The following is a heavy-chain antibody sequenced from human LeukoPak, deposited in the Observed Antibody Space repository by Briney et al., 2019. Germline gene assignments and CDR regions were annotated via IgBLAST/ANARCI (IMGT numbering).Heavy chain of an antibody. D-gene: IGHD2-15*01. CDR2: YTASP. CDR3: ARVGVFGYCTRDSCHSPFDS. V-gene: IGHV4-30-4*01. Sequence: SETLSLTCTVSGGSIRSGDYYWSWIRQPPGKGLEWIGYTASPYHNPSLKSRVTISIDTSKNQISLKLDSVTASDTAVYYCARVGVFGYCTRDSCHSPFDSWGQGTLVTVSS. J-gene: IGHJ4*02. CDR1: GGSIRSGDYY.